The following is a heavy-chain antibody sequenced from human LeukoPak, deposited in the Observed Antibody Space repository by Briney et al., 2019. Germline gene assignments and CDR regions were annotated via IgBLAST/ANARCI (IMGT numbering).Heavy chain of an antibody. J-gene: IGHJ4*02. CDR1: GFTLSSYS. CDR2: FSGSGGST. V-gene: IGHV3-23*01. CDR3: ARSGLSRFGF. Sequence: GGSLRLSCAPSGFTLSSYSMNWVRQAPGKGLQWVSAFSGSGGSTYYADSVKGRFTISSDNSRNTLYLQMNSLRAEDTGVYYCARSGLSRFGFWGQGTLVTVSS. D-gene: IGHD2/OR15-2a*01.